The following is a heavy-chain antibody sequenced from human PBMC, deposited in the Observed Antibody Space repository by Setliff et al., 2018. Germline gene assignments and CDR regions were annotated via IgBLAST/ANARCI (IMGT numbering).Heavy chain of an antibody. CDR1: GESFSGHY. J-gene: IGHJ4*02. V-gene: IGHV4-34*01. D-gene: IGHD2-15*01. CDR2: INHSGST. Sequence: SETLSLTCAVYGESFSGHYWSWIRQPPGKGLEWIGEINHSGSTNYNPSLKSRVTISVDTSRNQFSLKLSSVAAADTAVYYCARRRWYIEYWGQGTLVTVSS. CDR3: ARRRWYIEY.